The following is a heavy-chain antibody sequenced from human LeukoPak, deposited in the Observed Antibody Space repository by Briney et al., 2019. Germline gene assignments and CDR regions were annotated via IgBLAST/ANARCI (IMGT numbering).Heavy chain of an antibody. Sequence: GGSLRLSCAASGFTLSDHYMDWVRQAPGKGLEWVGRTTNKANSYTTQYAASVEGRFTISRDDSKNSLYLQMTSLKTEDTAVYYCDSKITTSYYWGHGTLVTVSS. J-gene: IGHJ4*01. CDR2: TTNKANSYTT. CDR3: DSKITTSYY. D-gene: IGHD3-22*01. CDR1: GFTLSDHY. V-gene: IGHV3-72*01.